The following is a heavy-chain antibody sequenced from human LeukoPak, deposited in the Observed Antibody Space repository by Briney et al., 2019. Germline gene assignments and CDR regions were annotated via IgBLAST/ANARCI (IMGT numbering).Heavy chain of an antibody. CDR2: ISYDGSNK. Sequence: PGGSLRLSCAASGSTFSSYGMHWVRQAPGKGLEGVAVISYDGSNKYYADSVKGRFTISRDNSKNTLYLQMNSLRAEDTAVYYCAKLIWFGELSDYWGQGTLVTVSS. CDR3: AKLIWFGELSDY. CDR1: GSTFSSYG. D-gene: IGHD3-10*01. J-gene: IGHJ4*02. V-gene: IGHV3-30*18.